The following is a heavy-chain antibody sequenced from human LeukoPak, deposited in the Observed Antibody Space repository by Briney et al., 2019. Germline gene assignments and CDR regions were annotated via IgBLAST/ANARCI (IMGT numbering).Heavy chain of an antibody. CDR2: IYSGGAT. J-gene: IGHJ4*02. CDR1: GFTGGSNY. CDR3: ARGTHSAYYYDF. Sequence: GGSLRLSCAASGFTGGSNYMSWVRQAPGKGLEWVSVIYSGGATYYADSVKDRFTISSDNSKNTMYLQMNSLRAEDTAVYFCARGTHSAYYYDFWGQGTLVTVSS. V-gene: IGHV3-66*01. D-gene: IGHD3-22*01.